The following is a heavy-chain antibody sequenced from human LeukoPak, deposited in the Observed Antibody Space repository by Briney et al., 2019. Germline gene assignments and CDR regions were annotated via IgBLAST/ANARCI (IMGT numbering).Heavy chain of an antibody. D-gene: IGHD6-13*01. J-gene: IGHJ4*02. Sequence: GGSLRLSCAASGFTVSSNYMNWVRQAPGKGLEWVSLISSGGGTYYVDSVKGRFTISRDNSKNTVYLQMNSLSADDTALYYCASAPQAGSSWYGGFDYWGQGTLLTVS. CDR3: ASAPQAGSSWYGGFDY. CDR2: ISSGGGT. V-gene: IGHV3-53*01. CDR1: GFTVSSNY.